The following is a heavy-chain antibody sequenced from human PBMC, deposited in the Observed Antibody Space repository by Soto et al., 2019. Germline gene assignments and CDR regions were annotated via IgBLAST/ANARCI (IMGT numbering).Heavy chain of an antibody. Sequence: QVQLAQSGAEVKGPGASVRVSCKASGYTFTDYYMHWVRQAPGQGLEWMGWINPNSGGTKYAQKFQGRVTLTRDTALSTAYMGLSGLISDDTAVYYCARDGGVEFDYWGQGTLVTVSS. J-gene: IGHJ4*02. D-gene: IGHD1-1*01. CDR1: GYTFTDYY. CDR2: INPNSGGT. CDR3: ARDGGVEFDY. V-gene: IGHV1-2*02.